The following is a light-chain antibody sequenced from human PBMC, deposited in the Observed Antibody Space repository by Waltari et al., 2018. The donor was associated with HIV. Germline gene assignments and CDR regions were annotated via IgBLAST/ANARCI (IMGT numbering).Light chain of an antibody. Sequence: IQMTQSPSYVSVSIGETVTISCRANESIGDMLAWYQQRPGEAPRLLIYSASRRESEVPSKFFAFGADTDFTLTITGLESEDFATYYCQQASSFPHTFGGGTKV. CDR2: SAS. CDR3: QQASSFPHT. V-gene: IGKV1-12*01. J-gene: IGKJ4*01. CDR1: ESIGDM.